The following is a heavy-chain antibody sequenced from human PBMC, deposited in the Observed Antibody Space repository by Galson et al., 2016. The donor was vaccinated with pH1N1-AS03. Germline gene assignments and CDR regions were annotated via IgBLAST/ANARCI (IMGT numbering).Heavy chain of an antibody. CDR1: GFTLSDYY. CDR3: ARRVYGDYVNWFDP. V-gene: IGHV4-39*01. J-gene: IGHJ5*02. D-gene: IGHD4-17*01. CDR2: IYYSGST. Sequence: LRLSCAASGFTLSDYYMSWIRQAPGKGLEWIGSIYYSGSTYYNPSLKSRVTISVDTSKNQFSLKLSSVTAADTAVYYCARRVYGDYVNWFDPWGQGTLVTVSS.